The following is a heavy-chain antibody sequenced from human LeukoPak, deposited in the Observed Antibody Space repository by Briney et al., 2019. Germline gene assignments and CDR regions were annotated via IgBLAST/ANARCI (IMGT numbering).Heavy chain of an antibody. V-gene: IGHV3-9*01. J-gene: IGHJ4*02. CDR2: ISWNSGTI. CDR1: GFTFDDYA. CDR3: AKDIGYSYGVDY. D-gene: IGHD5-18*01. Sequence: GRSLRLSCAASGFTFDDYAMYWVRQAPGKGLEWVSGISWNSGTIGYVDSVKGRFTISRDNAKNSLYLQMNSLRAEDTALYYCAKDIGYSYGVDYWGQGTLVTVSS.